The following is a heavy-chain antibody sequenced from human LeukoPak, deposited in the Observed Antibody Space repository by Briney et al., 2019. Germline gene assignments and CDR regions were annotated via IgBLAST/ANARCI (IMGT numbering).Heavy chain of an antibody. V-gene: IGHV4-39*01. Sequence: SETLSLTCTVSGVSISTSSYYWGWIRQPPEKGLEYIGSIDYRGSTYYNPSLKGRVIISVDTSKNQFSLKLSSVTAADTAEYYCARLIVGATDCWGQGTLVTVSS. D-gene: IGHD1-26*01. CDR2: IDYRGST. CDR3: ARLIVGATDC. J-gene: IGHJ4*02. CDR1: GVSISTSSYY.